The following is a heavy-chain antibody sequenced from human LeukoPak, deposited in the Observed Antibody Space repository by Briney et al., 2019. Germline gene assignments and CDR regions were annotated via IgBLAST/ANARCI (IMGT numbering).Heavy chain of an antibody. CDR3: PRHDRSGWYMADN. V-gene: IGHV4-59*08. D-gene: IGHD6-19*01. CDR2: IYYSGST. Sequence: PSETLSLTCTVSGGSISSDYWSWSRQPPGKELEGIGYIYYSGSTNYNPSLNSRVTISVDTSKNQFSLKLSSVTAADTAVYYCPRHDRSGWYMADNWGQGTLVTVSS. J-gene: IGHJ4*02. CDR1: GGSISSDY.